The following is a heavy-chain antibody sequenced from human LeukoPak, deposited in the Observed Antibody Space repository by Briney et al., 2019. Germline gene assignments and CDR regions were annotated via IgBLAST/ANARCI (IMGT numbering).Heavy chain of an antibody. D-gene: IGHD1-26*01. J-gene: IGHJ4*02. Sequence: ASVKVSCKASGHTFSNYYMHWVRQAPGQGLEWMGIINPSGGSTSYAQKFQGRVTMTRDTSISTAYMELSRLRSDDTAVYYRAREGGGSYYDFLDYWGQGSLVTVSS. V-gene: IGHV1-46*01. CDR2: INPSGGST. CDR1: GHTFSNYY. CDR3: AREGGGSYYDFLDY.